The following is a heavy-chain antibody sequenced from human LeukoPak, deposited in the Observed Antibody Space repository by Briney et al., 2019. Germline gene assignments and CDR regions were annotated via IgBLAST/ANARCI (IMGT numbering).Heavy chain of an antibody. CDR2: ISGSGIST. CDR1: GFTFSSYA. V-gene: IGHV3-23*01. J-gene: IGHJ3*02. Sequence: PGGSLRLSCAASGFTFSSYAMNWVLQAPGKGLEWVSHISGSGISTYYADSVKGRFTISRDNSKNTLYLQMNSLRVEDTAVFYCAKDRSIAAGDDAFDIWGQGTMVTVSS. D-gene: IGHD6-13*01. CDR3: AKDRSIAAGDDAFDI.